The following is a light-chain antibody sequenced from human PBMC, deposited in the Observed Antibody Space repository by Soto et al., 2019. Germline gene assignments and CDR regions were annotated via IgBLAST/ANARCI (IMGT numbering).Light chain of an antibody. CDR1: QDISNS. CDR3: QQYDNLT. J-gene: IGKJ5*01. Sequence: DIQMTQSPSSLSASVGDRVTITCQASQDISNSLNSYHQKPGKAPKVLIYDASTLQTGVPPRFSGSGSGTDFTFTISSLQPEDIPTSYCQQYDNLTFGQGTRLETK. CDR2: DAS. V-gene: IGKV1-33*01.